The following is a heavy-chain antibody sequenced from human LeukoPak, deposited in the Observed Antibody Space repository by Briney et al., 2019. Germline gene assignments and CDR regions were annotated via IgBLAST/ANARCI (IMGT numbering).Heavy chain of an antibody. CDR3: ARDPDQGYGMDV. CDR2: IYHSGST. J-gene: IGHJ6*02. Sequence: SETLSLTCAVSGGSISRRNWWSWVRQPPGKGLEWIGEIYHSGSTNYNPSLKSRVTISVDKSKNQFSLKLSSVTAADTAVYYCARDPDQGYGMDVWGQGTTVTVSS. V-gene: IGHV4-4*02. CDR1: GGSISRRNW. D-gene: IGHD2-2*01.